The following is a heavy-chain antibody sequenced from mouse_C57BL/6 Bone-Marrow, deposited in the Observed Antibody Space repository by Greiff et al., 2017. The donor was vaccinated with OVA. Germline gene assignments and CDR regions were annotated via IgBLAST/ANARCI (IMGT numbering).Heavy chain of an antibody. CDR3: NDYGSYLYYFDY. CDR1: GYTFTDYE. Sequence: VQLQQSGAELVRPGASVTLSCKASGYTFTDYEMHWVKQTPVHGLEWIGAIDPETGGTAYNQKFKGKAILTADKSSSTAYMELRSLTSEHSAVYYCNDYGSYLYYFDYWGQGTTVTVSA. V-gene: IGHV1-15*01. J-gene: IGHJ2*01. D-gene: IGHD1-1*01. CDR2: IDPETGGT.